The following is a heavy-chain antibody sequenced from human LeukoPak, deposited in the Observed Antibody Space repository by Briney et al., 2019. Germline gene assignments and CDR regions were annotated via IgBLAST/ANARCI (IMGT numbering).Heavy chain of an antibody. Sequence: ASVKVSCKASGFTFTSSAMQWVRQARGQRLEWIGWIVVGSGNTNYAQKFQERVTITRDMSTSTAYMELSSLRSEDTAVYYCATFAFWSGYYRFDPWGQGTLVTVSS. D-gene: IGHD3-3*01. J-gene: IGHJ5*02. CDR2: IVVGSGNT. CDR1: GFTFTSSA. V-gene: IGHV1-58*02. CDR3: ATFAFWSGYYRFDP.